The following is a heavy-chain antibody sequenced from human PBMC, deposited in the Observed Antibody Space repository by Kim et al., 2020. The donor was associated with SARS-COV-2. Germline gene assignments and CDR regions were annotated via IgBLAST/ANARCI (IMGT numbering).Heavy chain of an antibody. Sequence: GGSLRLSCAASGFTFSSYSMNWVRQAPGKGLEWVSYISSSSSTIYYADSVKGRFTISRDNAKNSLYLQMNSLRDEDMAVYYCARDPGYCSGGSCNFDYWGQGTLVTVSS. CDR2: ISSSSSTI. CDR3: ARDPGYCSGGSCNFDY. V-gene: IGHV3-48*02. CDR1: GFTFSSYS. J-gene: IGHJ4*02. D-gene: IGHD2-15*01.